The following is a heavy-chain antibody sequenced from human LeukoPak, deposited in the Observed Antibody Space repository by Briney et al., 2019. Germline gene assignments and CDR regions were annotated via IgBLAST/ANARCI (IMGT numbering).Heavy chain of an antibody. V-gene: IGHV3-64*01. D-gene: IGHD4-17*01. CDR2: INSNGGTT. Sequence: AGGSLRLSCAASGFTFSGYAMHWVRQTPGKGLEYVSAINSNGGTTYYANSVKGRFTISRDNSKNTLYLQMGSLRAEGMAVYYCARGLYGDPHYYFDYWGQGTLVPVSS. CDR1: GFTFSGYA. CDR3: ARGLYGDPHYYFDY. J-gene: IGHJ4*02.